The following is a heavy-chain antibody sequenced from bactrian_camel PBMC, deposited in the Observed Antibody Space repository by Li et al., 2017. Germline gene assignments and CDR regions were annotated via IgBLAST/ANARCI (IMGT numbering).Heavy chain of an antibody. CDR2: IHTGGGST. D-gene: IGHD5*01. J-gene: IGHJ4*01. Sequence: QVQLVESGGGLVQPGGSLRLSCEASDYIYTTYCLGWFRQAPGKDREKVAAIHTGGGSTHYADSVKGRFTISRDNAKNTLYLQLNSLQTEDTAMYYCLSSLGSDEGYWGQGTQVTVS. CDR1: DYIYTTYC. V-gene: IGHV3S54*01. CDR3: LSSLGSDEGY.